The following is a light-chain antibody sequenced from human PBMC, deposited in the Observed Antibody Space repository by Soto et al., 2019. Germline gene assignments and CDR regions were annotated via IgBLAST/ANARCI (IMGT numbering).Light chain of an antibody. J-gene: IGKJ4*01. CDR3: QQFNNYPLT. CDR1: QGISSP. CDR2: DAS. Sequence: AIQLTQSPCSLSSSVGDRATITCRASQGISSPLAWYQQKPGKAPKLLIYDASSMESGVPPRFSGSGSGTDFTLTISSLQPEDFATYYCQQFNNYPLTFGGGTKVDIK. V-gene: IGKV1D-13*01.